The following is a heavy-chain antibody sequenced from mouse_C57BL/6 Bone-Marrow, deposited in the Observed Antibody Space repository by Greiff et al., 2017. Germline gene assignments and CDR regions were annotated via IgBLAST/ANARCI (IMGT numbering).Heavy chain of an antibody. J-gene: IGHJ3*01. CDR1: GFTFSSYG. Sequence: EVQLVESGGDLVKPGGSLKLSCAASGFTFSSYGMSWVRQTPDKRLEWVATISSGGSYTYYPDSVKGRFTISRDNAKNTLYLKMSSLKSEDTAMYYCARGFAYSGQGTLVTVSA. CDR2: ISSGGSYT. V-gene: IGHV5-6*01. CDR3: ARGFAY.